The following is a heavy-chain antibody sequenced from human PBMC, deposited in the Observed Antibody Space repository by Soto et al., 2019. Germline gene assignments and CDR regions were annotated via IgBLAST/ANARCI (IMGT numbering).Heavy chain of an antibody. D-gene: IGHD5-12*01. CDR1: GGTFSSYA. V-gene: IGHV1-69*01. Sequence: QVQLVQSGAEVKKPGSSVKVSCKASGGTFSSYAISWVRQAPGPGLEWMGGIMPSFGTANYAQKFQGRVTITADESTITAYRELSSLRSEDTAVYYCARTRSGYDWSSSFDYWGQGTLVTVSS. J-gene: IGHJ4*02. CDR2: IMPSFGTA. CDR3: ARTRSGYDWSSSFDY.